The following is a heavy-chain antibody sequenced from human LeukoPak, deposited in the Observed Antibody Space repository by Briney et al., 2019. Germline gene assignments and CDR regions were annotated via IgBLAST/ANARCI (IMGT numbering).Heavy chain of an antibody. CDR2: IRGSGGGT. J-gene: IGHJ4*02. CDR3: VKARMPHCGTDCLES. Sequence: GGSLRLSCAASGFTFSNYGMSWVRQAPGKGLEWVSVIRGSGGGTYYADSVRGRFTISRDNSKNTVYLQMNSLRAEDTAVYYCVKARMPHCGTDCLESWGQGTLVTVSS. D-gene: IGHD2-21*02. V-gene: IGHV3-23*01. CDR1: GFTFSNYG.